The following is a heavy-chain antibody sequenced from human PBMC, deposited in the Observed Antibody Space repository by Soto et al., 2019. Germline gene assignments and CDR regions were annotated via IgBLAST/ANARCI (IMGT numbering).Heavy chain of an antibody. V-gene: IGHV3-53*02. Sequence: EVQLVETGGGLIQPGGSLRLSCAVSGFTVSSNYMSWVRQAPGKGLEWVSVIYSGERTYYADSVKGRFTISRDDSKNTLYLQMNSLRVEDTAVYYCARGGIAARLPAYGMDVWGQGTTVTVSS. CDR2: IYSGERT. CDR3: ARGGIAARLPAYGMDV. J-gene: IGHJ6*02. D-gene: IGHD6-6*01. CDR1: GFTVSSNY.